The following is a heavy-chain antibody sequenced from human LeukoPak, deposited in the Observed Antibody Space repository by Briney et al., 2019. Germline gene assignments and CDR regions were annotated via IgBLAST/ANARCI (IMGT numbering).Heavy chain of an antibody. CDR3: AKDRDDFPDY. D-gene: IGHD3-3*01. Sequence: GRSLRLSCAASGFTFSSYGIHWVRQAPGKGLEWVAVISYDGNNKYYADSVKGRFTISRDNSKNTLYLQMNSPRADDTAVYYCAKDRDDFPDYWGQGTLVTVSS. CDR1: GFTFSSYG. CDR2: ISYDGNNK. V-gene: IGHV3-30*18. J-gene: IGHJ4*02.